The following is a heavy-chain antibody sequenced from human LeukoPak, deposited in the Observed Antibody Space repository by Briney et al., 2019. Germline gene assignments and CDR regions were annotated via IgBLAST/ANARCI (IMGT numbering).Heavy chain of an antibody. V-gene: IGHV4-30-4*01. Sequence: SQPLSLPCTVSGGSISSGDYYWRWIRKPPGKGLDWNGYIYYRGSTYYNPSLKSRVTISVDPSKNQFSLKLSSVTAADTAVYYCARLPAAMVVGWYVRGACDIWGQGTMVTVSS. D-gene: IGHD2-2*01. CDR3: ARLPAAMVVGWYVRGACDI. CDR1: GGSISSGDYY. J-gene: IGHJ3*02. CDR2: IYYRGST.